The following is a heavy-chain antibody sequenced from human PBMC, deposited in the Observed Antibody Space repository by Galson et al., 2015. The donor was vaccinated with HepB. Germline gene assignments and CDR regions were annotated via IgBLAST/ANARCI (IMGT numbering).Heavy chain of an antibody. CDR2: IIPIFGTA. CDR3: ARGGIAVAGTPFDYYYYYMDV. D-gene: IGHD6-19*01. J-gene: IGHJ6*03. V-gene: IGHV1-69*13. CDR1: GGTFSSYA. Sequence: SVKVSCKASGGTFSSYAISWVRQAPGQGLERMGGIIPIFGTANYAQKFQGRVTITADESTSTAYMELSSLRSEDTAVYYCARGGIAVAGTPFDYYYYYMDVWGKGTTVTVSS.